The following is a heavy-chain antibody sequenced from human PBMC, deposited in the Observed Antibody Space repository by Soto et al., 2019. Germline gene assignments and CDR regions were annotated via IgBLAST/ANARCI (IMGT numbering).Heavy chain of an antibody. CDR2: IYYSGST. Sequence: SETLSLTCTVSGGSISSGGYYWSWIRQHPGKGLEWIGYIYYSGSTYYNPSLKSRVTISVDTSKNQFSLKLSSVTAADTAVYYCARGRMTTVTTEFDYWGQGTLVTVS. J-gene: IGHJ4*02. CDR3: ARGRMTTVTTEFDY. D-gene: IGHD4-17*01. V-gene: IGHV4-31*03. CDR1: GGSISSGGYY.